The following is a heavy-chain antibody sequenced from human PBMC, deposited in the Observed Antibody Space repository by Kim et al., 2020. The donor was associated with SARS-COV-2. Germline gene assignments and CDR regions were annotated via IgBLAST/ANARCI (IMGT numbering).Heavy chain of an antibody. J-gene: IGHJ4*02. D-gene: IGHD5-18*01. Sequence: ASVKVSCKASGYTFTSYAMNWVRQAPGQGLEWMGWFNTNTGNPTYAQGFTGRFVFSLDTSVSTAYLQISSLKAEDTAVYYCATGTAMVTFDYWGQGTLVTVSS. V-gene: IGHV7-4-1*02. CDR2: FNTNTGNP. CDR1: GYTFTSYA. CDR3: ATGTAMVTFDY.